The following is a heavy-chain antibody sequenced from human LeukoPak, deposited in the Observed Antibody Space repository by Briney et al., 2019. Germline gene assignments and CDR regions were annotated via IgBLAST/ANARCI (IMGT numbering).Heavy chain of an antibody. CDR2: ISAYNGNT. J-gene: IGHJ4*02. V-gene: IGHV1-18*01. Sequence: ASVKVSCKASGYTFTSYGISWVRQAPGQGLEWMGWISAYNGNTNYAQKLQGRVTMTTDTSTSTAYMELRSLRSDDTAVYYCARGRSDYDPEVYFDYWGQGTLVTVSS. CDR1: GYTFTSYG. D-gene: IGHD4-17*01. CDR3: ARGRSDYDPEVYFDY.